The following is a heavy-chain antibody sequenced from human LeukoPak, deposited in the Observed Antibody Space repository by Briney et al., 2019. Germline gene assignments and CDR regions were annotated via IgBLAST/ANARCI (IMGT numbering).Heavy chain of an antibody. CDR3: ARAVVEVPAAIFRNWFDP. D-gene: IGHD2-2*01. Sequence: GASVKVSCKASGCTFTGYYMHWVRQAPGQGLEWMGWINPNSGGTNYAQKFQGRVTMTRDTSISTAYMELSRLRSDDTAVYYCARAVVEVPAAIFRNWFDPWGQGTLVTVSS. V-gene: IGHV1-2*02. CDR1: GCTFTGYY. J-gene: IGHJ5*02. CDR2: INPNSGGT.